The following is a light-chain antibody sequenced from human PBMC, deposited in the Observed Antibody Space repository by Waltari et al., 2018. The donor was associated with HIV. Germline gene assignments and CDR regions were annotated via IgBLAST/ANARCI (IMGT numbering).Light chain of an antibody. CDR1: QPILHW. CDR3: QEYKTYSGT. V-gene: IGKV1-5*03. J-gene: IGKJ1*01. CDR2: QAS. Sequence: DNQMTQSPSPLSASVGDRVTMTCRASQPILHWLAWYQQKPGQAPKPLIYQASSLERGVPSRFSASGSGTEFTLTISSLQPDDVATYFCQEYKTYSGTFGQGTKVEIK.